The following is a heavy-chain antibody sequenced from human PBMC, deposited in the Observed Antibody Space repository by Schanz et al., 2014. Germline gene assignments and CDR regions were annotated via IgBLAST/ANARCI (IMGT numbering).Heavy chain of an antibody. Sequence: VQLVESGGGLVQPGGSLRLSCSASGFTFSIYAMHWVRQAPGKGLEYVSAISHDGDSTYYADSVKGRVTISRDNSKNTLYLQMNSLRAEDTAVYYCAKGRFGELSAFDIWGQGTMVTVSS. CDR3: AKGRFGELSAFDI. CDR1: GFTFSIYA. D-gene: IGHD3-10*01. CDR2: ISHDGDST. V-gene: IGHV3-64*04. J-gene: IGHJ3*02.